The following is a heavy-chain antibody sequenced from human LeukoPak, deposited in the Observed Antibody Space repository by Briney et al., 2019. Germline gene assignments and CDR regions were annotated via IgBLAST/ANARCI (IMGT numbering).Heavy chain of an antibody. Sequence: GASVKVSCKASGGTFSSYAISWVRQAPGQGLEWMRGIIPIFGTANYAQKFQGRVTITADESTSTAYMELSSLRSEDTAVYYCARGEFYYYDSSGLGHYYYGMDVWGQGTTVTVSS. CDR2: IIPIFGTA. CDR1: GGTFSSYA. J-gene: IGHJ6*02. V-gene: IGHV1-69*13. CDR3: ARGEFYYYDSSGLGHYYYGMDV. D-gene: IGHD3-22*01.